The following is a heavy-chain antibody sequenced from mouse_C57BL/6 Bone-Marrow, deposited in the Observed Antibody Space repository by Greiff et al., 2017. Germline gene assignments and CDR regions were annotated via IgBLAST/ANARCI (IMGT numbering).Heavy chain of an antibody. J-gene: IGHJ1*03. CDR1: GYTFTSYW. D-gene: IGHD2-4*01. CDR2: IYPGSGST. Sequence: QVQLQQPGAELVKPGASVKMSCKASGYTFTSYWITWVKQRPGQGLEWIGDIYPGSGSTNYNEKFKSKATLTVDTSSSTAYMQLRSLTSEDSAVYYCARPYYDYDGYFDVWGTGTTVTVSS. CDR3: ARPYYDYDGYFDV. V-gene: IGHV1-55*01.